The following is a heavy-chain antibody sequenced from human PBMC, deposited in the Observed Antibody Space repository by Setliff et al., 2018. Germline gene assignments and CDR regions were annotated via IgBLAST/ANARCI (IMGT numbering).Heavy chain of an antibody. CDR2: IYYSGST. CDR1: GGSISSSSYY. J-gene: IGHJ6*03. CDR3: ARAEYYYGSGSFHPYYMDV. Sequence: SETLSLTFTVSGGSISSSSYYWGWIRQPPGKGLEWIGSIYYSGSTYYNPSLKSRVTISVDTSKNQFSLKLSSVTAADTAVYYCARAEYYYGSGSFHPYYMDVWGQGTTVTVSS. D-gene: IGHD3-10*01. V-gene: IGHV4-39*07.